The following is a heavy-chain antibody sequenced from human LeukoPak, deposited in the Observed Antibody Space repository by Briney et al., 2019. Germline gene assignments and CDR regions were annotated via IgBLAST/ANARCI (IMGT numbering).Heavy chain of an antibody. Sequence: GGSLRLSCAASGFTFSSYGMHWVRQAPGKGLEWVAVIWYDGNDKYYADSVKGRFTISRDNSKNTLYLQMNSLRAEDTAVYYCARYSNYYYYYGMDVWGQGTTVTVSS. J-gene: IGHJ6*02. D-gene: IGHD4-11*01. CDR2: IWYDGNDK. CDR3: ARYSNYYYYYGMDV. V-gene: IGHV3-33*01. CDR1: GFTFSSYG.